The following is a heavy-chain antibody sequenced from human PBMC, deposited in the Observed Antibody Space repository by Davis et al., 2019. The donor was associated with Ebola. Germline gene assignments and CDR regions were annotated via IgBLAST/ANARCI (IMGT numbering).Heavy chain of an antibody. J-gene: IGHJ4*02. Sequence: GESLKISCAASGFTFSSYSMNWVRQAPGKGLEWVSSISSSSSYIYYADSVKGRFTISRDNAKNSLYLQMNSLRADDTAVYYCARDRYSNTWFDYWGQGTLVTVSS. V-gene: IGHV3-21*01. CDR2: ISSSSSYI. CDR1: GFTFSSYS. D-gene: IGHD6-13*01. CDR3: ARDRYSNTWFDY.